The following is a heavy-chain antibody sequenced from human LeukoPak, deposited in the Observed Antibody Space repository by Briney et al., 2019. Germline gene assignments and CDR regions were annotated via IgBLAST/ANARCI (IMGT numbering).Heavy chain of an antibody. D-gene: IGHD3-3*01. CDR1: GYTFAGYY. V-gene: IGHV1-2*02. Sequence: ASVKVSCKASGYTFAGYYMHWVRQAPGQGLEWMGWINPNSGGTNYAQKFQGRVTMTRDTSISTAYMELSRLRSDDTAVYYCASSLYYDFWSGYFPFDYWGQGTLVTVSS. J-gene: IGHJ4*02. CDR3: ASSLYYDFWSGYFPFDY. CDR2: INPNSGGT.